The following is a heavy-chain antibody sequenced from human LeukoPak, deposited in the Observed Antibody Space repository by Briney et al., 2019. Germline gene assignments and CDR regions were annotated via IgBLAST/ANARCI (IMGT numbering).Heavy chain of an antibody. Sequence: AASVKVSCKASGYTFTSYDINWVRQATGQGLEWMGWMNPNSGNTGYAQKFQGRVTITRNTSISTAYMELSSLRSEDTAVYYCARGTRIAARPGSEYFQHWGQGTLVTVSS. V-gene: IGHV1-8*03. J-gene: IGHJ1*01. CDR1: GYTFTSYD. D-gene: IGHD6-6*01. CDR2: MNPNSGNT. CDR3: ARGTRIAARPGSEYFQH.